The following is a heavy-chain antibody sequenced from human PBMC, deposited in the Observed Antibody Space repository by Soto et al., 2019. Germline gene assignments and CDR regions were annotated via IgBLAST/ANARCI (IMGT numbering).Heavy chain of an antibody. J-gene: IGHJ4*02. CDR3: ARVSSSYGTGNYFDY. D-gene: IGHD3-10*01. CDR1: GYSISSGYY. V-gene: IGHV4-38-2*01. CDR2: IYHSGST. Sequence: SETLSLTCAVSGYSISSGYYWGWIRQPPGKGLEWIGSIYHSGSTYYNPSLKSRVTISVDTSKNQFSLKLSSVTAADTAVYYCARVSSSYGTGNYFDYWGQGTLVTVSS.